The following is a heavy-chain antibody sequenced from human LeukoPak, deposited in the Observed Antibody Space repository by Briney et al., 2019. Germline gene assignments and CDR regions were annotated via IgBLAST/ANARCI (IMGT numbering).Heavy chain of an antibody. CDR3: ARLSGTAGTTSRVLDY. CDR2: ISYDGSNK. Sequence: GGSLRLSCAASGFTFSNYAMHWVRQAPGKGLEWVAVISYDGSNKYYADSVKGRFTVSRDNSKNTLYLQMNSLRAEDTAVFYCARLSGTAGTTSRVLDYWGQGTLVTVSS. V-gene: IGHV3-30*04. J-gene: IGHJ4*02. D-gene: IGHD1-1*01. CDR1: GFTFSNYA.